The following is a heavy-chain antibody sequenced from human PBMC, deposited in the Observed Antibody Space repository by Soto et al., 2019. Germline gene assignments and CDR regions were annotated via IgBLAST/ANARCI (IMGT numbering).Heavy chain of an antibody. Sequence: SETLSLTCTVSGGSIISSSYYWGWIRQPPGKGLEWIGSIYYSGSTYYNPSLKSRVTISVDTSKNQFSLKLSSVTAADTAVYYCAIAVATTIDYWGQGTLVTVS. CDR1: GGSIISSSYY. CDR2: IYYSGST. J-gene: IGHJ4*02. CDR3: AIAVATTIDY. V-gene: IGHV4-39*01. D-gene: IGHD6-19*01.